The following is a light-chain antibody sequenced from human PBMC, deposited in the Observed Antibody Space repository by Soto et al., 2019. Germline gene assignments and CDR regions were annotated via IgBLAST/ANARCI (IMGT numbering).Light chain of an antibody. CDR3: HQYASSPLT. CDR1: QSVGNNF. V-gene: IGKV3-20*01. Sequence: EIVLTQSPGTLSLSPGERAALSCRASQSVGNNFLGWYQRKPGQSPRLIIYHASNRATGIPDRFSGTASGTDFTLIISRLEPEDFAVYYCHQYASSPLTFGGGTKVEIK. CDR2: HAS. J-gene: IGKJ4*01.